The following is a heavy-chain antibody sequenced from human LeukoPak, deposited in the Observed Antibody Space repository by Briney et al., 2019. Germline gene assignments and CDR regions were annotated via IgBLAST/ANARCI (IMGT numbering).Heavy chain of an antibody. V-gene: IGHV5-51*01. Sequence: GESLKISCQTSGYIFTDYWIGWVRQMPGKGLGWMAIIYCDGSKTIYSPSFQGQVTISADKSISTAYLQWSSLRASDTAMYYCARSKYYDILARVGLVIGNWFDPWGQGTLVTVSS. CDR3: ARSKYYDILARVGLVIGNWFDP. D-gene: IGHD3-9*01. CDR1: GYIFTDYW. J-gene: IGHJ5*02. CDR2: IYCDGSKT.